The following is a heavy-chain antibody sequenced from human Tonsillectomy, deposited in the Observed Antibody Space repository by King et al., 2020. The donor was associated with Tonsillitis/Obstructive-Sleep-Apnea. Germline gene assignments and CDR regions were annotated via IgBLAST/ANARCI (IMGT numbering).Heavy chain of an antibody. CDR1: GFSLRTYG. CDR2: LWYDGTNK. J-gene: IGHJ4*02. Sequence: GQLVQSGGGVVQPGNSLTISCAASGFSLRTYGMHWVRQAPGKGLEWVAVLWYDGTNKYYADSVKGRFTVSRDNSKNTRYLQMNSLRAEDTAVYYCARDQLSSDNHADYWGQGTLVTVSS. CDR3: ARDQLSSDNHADY. D-gene: IGHD2-15*01. V-gene: IGHV3-33*01.